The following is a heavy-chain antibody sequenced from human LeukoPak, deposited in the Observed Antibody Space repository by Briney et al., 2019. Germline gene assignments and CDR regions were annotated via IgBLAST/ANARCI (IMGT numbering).Heavy chain of an antibody. J-gene: IGHJ5*02. CDR3: ARDRTYFYDTSGYYSFDP. V-gene: IGHV3-48*01. D-gene: IGHD3-22*01. CDR2: ISTSSSTI. CDR1: GFTFSNYW. Sequence: GGSLRLSCAVSGFTFSNYWMSWVRQAPGKGLEWLSYISTSSSTIYYADSVKGRFTISRDNAKNSLYLQMNSLGFEDTAVYYCARDRTYFYDTSGYYSFDPWGQGTLVTVSS.